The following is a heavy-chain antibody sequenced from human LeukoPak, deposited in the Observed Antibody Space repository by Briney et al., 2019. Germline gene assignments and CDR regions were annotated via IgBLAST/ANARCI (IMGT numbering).Heavy chain of an antibody. V-gene: IGHV3-21*01. Sequence: GGSLRLSCAASGFTFSSYSMNWVRQAPGKGLEWVSSISSSSSYIYYADSVKGRFTISRDNAKNSLYLQMNSLRAEDTAVYYCARAGIGYSGYVIGFDYWGQGTLVTVSS. D-gene: IGHD5-12*01. J-gene: IGHJ4*02. CDR1: GFTFSSYS. CDR2: ISSSSSYI. CDR3: ARAGIGYSGYVIGFDY.